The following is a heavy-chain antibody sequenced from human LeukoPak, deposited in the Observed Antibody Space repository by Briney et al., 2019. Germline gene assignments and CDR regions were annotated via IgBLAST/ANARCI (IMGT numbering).Heavy chain of an antibody. V-gene: IGHV4-34*01. CDR3: ARGRSEPIVVVPAAGIYMDV. CDR2: INHSGST. D-gene: IGHD2-2*01. Sequence: PSETLSLTCAVYGLSFSGYYWSWIRQPPGKGLEWIGEINHSGSTNYNPSFKSRVTITLDTSNNQFSLKQISVTAADTAVYYCARGRSEPIVVVPAAGIYMDVWGQGTTVTVSS. J-gene: IGHJ6*02. CDR1: GLSFSGYY.